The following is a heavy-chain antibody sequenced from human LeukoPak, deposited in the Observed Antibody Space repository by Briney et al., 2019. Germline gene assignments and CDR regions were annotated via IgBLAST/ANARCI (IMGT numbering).Heavy chain of an antibody. CDR3: ARDLGQAYSSSSYFDY. CDR2: IYTSGST. J-gene: IGHJ4*02. CDR1: DGSISSYY. V-gene: IGHV4-4*07. Sequence: SETLSLTCTVSDGSISSYYWSWIRQPAGKGLEWIGRIYTSGSTNYNPSLKSRVTMSVDTSKNQFSLKLSSVTAADTAVYYCARDLGQAYSSSSYFDYWGQGTLVTVSS. D-gene: IGHD6-6*01.